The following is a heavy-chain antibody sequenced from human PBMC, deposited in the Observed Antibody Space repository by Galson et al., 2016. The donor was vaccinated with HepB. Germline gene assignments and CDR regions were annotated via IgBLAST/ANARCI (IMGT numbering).Heavy chain of an antibody. Sequence: SLRLSCAASGFTFSSYSMNWVRQAPVKGLEWVANIKEDGSEQCYVDSVKGRITISRDNAKNSLYLQMNSLRADDTSVYYCARCRLWFGEPHYYGMDVWGQGTTVTVSS. CDR1: GFTFSSYS. V-gene: IGHV3-7*01. J-gene: IGHJ6*02. CDR2: IKEDGSEQ. D-gene: IGHD3-10*01. CDR3: ARCRLWFGEPHYYGMDV.